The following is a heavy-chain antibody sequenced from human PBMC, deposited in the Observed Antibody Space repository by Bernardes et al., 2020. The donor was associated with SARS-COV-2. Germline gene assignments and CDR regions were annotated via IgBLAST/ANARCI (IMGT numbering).Heavy chain of an antibody. V-gene: IGHV1-3*01. CDR1: GYTFTNYA. D-gene: IGHD3-3*01. CDR3: ARGIWSSHHRYYYFDS. CDR2: INAGNGNT. J-gene: IGHJ4*02. Sequence: ASVKVSCKASGYTFTNYAMNWVRQAPGQRLEWMGWINAGNGNTKYSQDFQVRVTMTRDTSASTAYMELSSLKSEDTAVYYCARGIWSSHHRYYYFDSWGQGTQVTVSS.